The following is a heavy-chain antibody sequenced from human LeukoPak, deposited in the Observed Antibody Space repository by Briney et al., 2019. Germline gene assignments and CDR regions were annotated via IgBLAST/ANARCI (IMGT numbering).Heavy chain of an antibody. J-gene: IGHJ3*02. CDR2: INPNNGGT. CDR1: GYTFTVYY. D-gene: IGHD5-18*01. V-gene: IGHV1-2*06. Sequence: GASVKVSCKASGYTFTVYYIHWVRQAPGQGLEWMGRINPNNGGTNSAQKFQGRVTMTRDTSITTAYMQLSSLRPEDTAVYYCARRVDTAIMSGPFDIWGQGTMVTVSS. CDR3: ARRVDTAIMSGPFDI.